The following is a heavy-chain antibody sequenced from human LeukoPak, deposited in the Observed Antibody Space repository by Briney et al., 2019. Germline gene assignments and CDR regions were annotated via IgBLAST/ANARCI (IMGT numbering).Heavy chain of an antibody. CDR3: AKVDSAGTSI. CDR2: ISYDGSNK. J-gene: IGHJ4*02. D-gene: IGHD6-19*01. V-gene: IGHV3-30*18. CDR1: GFTFSNYA. Sequence: PGGSLRLSCAASGFTFSNYAMSWVRQAPGKGLEWVAVISYDGSNKYYADSVKGRFTISRDNSKNTLYLQMNSLRAEDTAVYYCAKVDSAGTSIWGQGTLVTVSS.